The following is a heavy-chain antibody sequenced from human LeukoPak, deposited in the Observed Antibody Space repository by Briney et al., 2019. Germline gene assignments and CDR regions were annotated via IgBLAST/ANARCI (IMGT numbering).Heavy chain of an antibody. CDR1: GFTFTSYA. Sequence: GGSLRLSCTASGFTFTSYAMSWVRQAPGKGLEWVSGISGSGDNTYYADSVKGRFNISRDSSKNTLYLQMSSLRVEDTAVYYCASQGRGAFDIWGQGTMVTVSS. CDR3: ASQGRGAFDI. CDR2: ISGSGDNT. J-gene: IGHJ3*02. D-gene: IGHD3-10*01. V-gene: IGHV3-23*01.